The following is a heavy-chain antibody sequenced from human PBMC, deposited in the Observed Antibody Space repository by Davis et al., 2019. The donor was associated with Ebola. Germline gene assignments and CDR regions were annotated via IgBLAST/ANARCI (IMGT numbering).Heavy chain of an antibody. D-gene: IGHD3-3*01. CDR2: ISSSGSTI. CDR1: GFTFSDYY. CDR3: ARELSWSGRDY. J-gene: IGHJ4*02. V-gene: IGHV3-11*01. Sequence: GESLKISCAASGFTFSDYYMSWIRQAPGKRLEWVSYISSSGSTIYYADSVKGRFTISRDNAMNSLYLQMDSLRVEDTAIYYCARELSWSGRDYWGQGTLVTVSS.